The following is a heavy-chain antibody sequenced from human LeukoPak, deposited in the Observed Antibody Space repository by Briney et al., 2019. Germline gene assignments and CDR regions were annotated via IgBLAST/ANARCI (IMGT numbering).Heavy chain of an antibody. CDR1: GFTFSSYA. D-gene: IGHD5-12*01. J-gene: IGHJ6*03. Sequence: GGSLRLSCAASGFTFSSYAMSWVRQAPGKGLEWVSAISGSGGSTYYADSVKGRFTISRDNSKNTLYLQMNGLRAEDTAVYYCAKGGSNSGYDFLAWPYYYYYMDVWGKGTTVTVSS. V-gene: IGHV3-23*01. CDR3: AKGGSNSGYDFLAWPYYYYYMDV. CDR2: ISGSGGST.